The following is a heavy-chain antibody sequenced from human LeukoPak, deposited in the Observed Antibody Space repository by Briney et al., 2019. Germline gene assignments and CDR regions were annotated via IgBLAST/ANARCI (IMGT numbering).Heavy chain of an antibody. CDR2: INPSGGST. D-gene: IGHD3-3*01. CDR1: GYTFTSYY. Sequence: GASAKVSCKASGYTFTSYYMHWVRQAPGQGLEWMGIINPSGGSTSYAQKFQGRVTMTRDTSTSTVYMELSSLRSEDTAVYYCARDPSITIFGVDLYYYGMDVWGQGTTVTVSS. CDR3: ARDPSITIFGVDLYYYGMDV. J-gene: IGHJ6*02. V-gene: IGHV1-46*01.